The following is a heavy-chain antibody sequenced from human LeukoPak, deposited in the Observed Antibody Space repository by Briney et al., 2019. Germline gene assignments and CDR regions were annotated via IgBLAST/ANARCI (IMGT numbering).Heavy chain of an antibody. J-gene: IGHJ4*02. CDR1: GFTFNNIW. V-gene: IGHV3-15*01. D-gene: IGHD1-26*01. CDR3: TRIIKSGSFDY. Sequence: PGGSLRLSCAASGFTFNNIWMSWVRQAPGKGLEWVGRIKSKTDGGTTDYAAPVKGRFTISRDDSKNTLYLQMNSLKIEDTAVYYCTRIIKSGSFDYWGQGVLVTVSS. CDR2: IKSKTDGGTT.